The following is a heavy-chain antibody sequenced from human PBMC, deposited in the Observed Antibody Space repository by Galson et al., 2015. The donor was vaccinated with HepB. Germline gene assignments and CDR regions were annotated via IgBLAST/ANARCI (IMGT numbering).Heavy chain of an antibody. CDR1: GGSISSSSYY. Sequence: ETLSLTCTVSGGSISSSSYYWGWIRQPPGKGLEWIGSIYYSGSTYYNPSLKSRVTISVDTSKNQFSLKLSSVTAADTAVYYCARDRGSSWYMDYYYYGMDVWGQGTTVTVSS. CDR2: IYYSGST. CDR3: ARDRGSSWYMDYYYYGMDV. D-gene: IGHD6-13*01. V-gene: IGHV4-39*07. J-gene: IGHJ6*02.